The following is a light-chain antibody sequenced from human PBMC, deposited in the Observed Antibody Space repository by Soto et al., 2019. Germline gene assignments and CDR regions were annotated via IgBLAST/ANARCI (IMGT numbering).Light chain of an antibody. Sequence: DVVMTQSPLALPVTLGQPASISCRAGQXLVHNDGDTYLSWFQQRPGRSPRRLIYKVSKRDSGVPDRFSGSGSGTDFILKISRVEAEDFGLYYCMQGTHWPWTFGQGTKVDI. CDR2: KVS. CDR1: QXLVHNDGDTY. J-gene: IGKJ1*01. V-gene: IGKV2-30*02. CDR3: MQGTHWPWT.